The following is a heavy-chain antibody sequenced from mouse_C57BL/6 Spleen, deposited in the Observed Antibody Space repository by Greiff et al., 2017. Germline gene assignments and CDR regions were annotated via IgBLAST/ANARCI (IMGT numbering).Heavy chain of an antibody. Sequence: EVKLVESGGDLVKPGGSLKLSCAASGFTFSSYGMSWVRQTPDKRLEWVATISSGGSYTYYPDSVKGRFTISRDNAKNTLYLQMSSLKSEDTAMYYCARQGDYYDYDYWYFDVWGTGTTVTVSS. J-gene: IGHJ1*03. D-gene: IGHD2-4*01. CDR2: ISSGGSYT. V-gene: IGHV5-6*01. CDR1: GFTFSSYG. CDR3: ARQGDYYDYDYWYFDV.